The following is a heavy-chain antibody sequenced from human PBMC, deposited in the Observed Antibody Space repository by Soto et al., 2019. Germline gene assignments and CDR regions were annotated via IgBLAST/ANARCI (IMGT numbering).Heavy chain of an antibody. CDR2: IFWDDDK. CDR1: GVSLTSSGVS. Sequence: SGPPLVNPTQTLTLTCNVSGVSLTSSGVSVGWIRQLPGKALEWLALIFWDDDKRYTPALKSRLTVTKDTTKNQVALTLTNVNPVDTATYYCAQWTTRTSMLAYWGQGIRVTVSS. V-gene: IGHV2-5*02. J-gene: IGHJ4*02. D-gene: IGHD2-8*01. CDR3: AQWTTRTSMLAY.